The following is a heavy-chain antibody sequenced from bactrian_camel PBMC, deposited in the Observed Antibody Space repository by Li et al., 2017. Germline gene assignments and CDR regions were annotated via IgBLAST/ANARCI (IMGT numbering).Heavy chain of an antibody. CDR3: ALDVSFSSDRCTRMDDKNYNY. Sequence: VQLVESGGGSVQAGGSLRLSCVASDEVARRLCMGWFRQAPGKGREGVATIDSAGSTTYTDSVKGRFTISKDNAKNTVYLQMNSLKPEDTGTYYCALDVSFSSDRCTRMDDKNYNYWGQGTQVTVS. CDR1: DEVARRLC. J-gene: IGHJ4*01. V-gene: IGHV3S53*01. D-gene: IGHD2*01. CDR2: IDSAGST.